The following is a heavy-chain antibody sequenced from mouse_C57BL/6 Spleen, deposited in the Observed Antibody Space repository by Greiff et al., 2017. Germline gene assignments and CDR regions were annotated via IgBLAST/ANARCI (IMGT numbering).Heavy chain of an antibody. V-gene: IGHV2-6*01. CDR2: IWGVGST. Sequence: VQGVESGPGLVAPSQCLSITCTVSGFSLTSYGVDWVRQSPGKGLEWLGVIWGVGSTNYNSALKSRLSISKDNSKSQVFLKMNSLQTEDTAMYYCARNDGSSSWYFDVWGTGTTVTVSS. CDR1: GFSLTSYG. D-gene: IGHD1-1*01. J-gene: IGHJ1*03. CDR3: ARNDGSSSWYFDV.